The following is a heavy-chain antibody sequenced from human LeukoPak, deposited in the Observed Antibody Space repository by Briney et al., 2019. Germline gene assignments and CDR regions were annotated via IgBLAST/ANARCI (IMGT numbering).Heavy chain of an antibody. D-gene: IGHD2-2*01. Sequence: ASVKVSCKASGYTFTSYGISWVRQAPGQGLERMGWISAYNGNTNYAQKLQGRVTMTTDTSTSTAYMELRSLRSDDTAVYYCARDSPRYCSSTSCYYYYYYMDVWGKGTTVTVSS. CDR3: ARDSPRYCSSTSCYYYYYYMDV. CDR1: GYTFTSYG. CDR2: ISAYNGNT. J-gene: IGHJ6*03. V-gene: IGHV1-18*01.